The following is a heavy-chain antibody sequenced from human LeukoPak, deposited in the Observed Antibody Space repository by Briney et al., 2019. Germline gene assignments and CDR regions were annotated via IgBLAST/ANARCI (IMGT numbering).Heavy chain of an antibody. CDR1: GFTFSSYA. CDR3: AKETSSSFDY. V-gene: IGHV3-23*01. J-gene: IGHJ4*02. CDR2: ISNSGGST. D-gene: IGHD6-6*01. Sequence: GGSLRLSCAASGFTFSSYAMNWVRQAPGRGLEWVSGISNSGGSTYYADSVKGRFTISRDNSKNTLYLQMNSLRAEDTAVYYCAKETSSSFDYWGQGTLVTVSS.